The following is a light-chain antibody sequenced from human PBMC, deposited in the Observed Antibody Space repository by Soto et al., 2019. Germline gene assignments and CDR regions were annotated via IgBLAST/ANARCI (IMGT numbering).Light chain of an antibody. J-gene: IGKJ1*01. Sequence: IVLTQSPGTLSLSPGERATLSCRASQSVSSIYLAWYQQKPGQAPRLLIYGASSRATGIPDRFSGSGSGTDITLTISRLEPEDFAVYYCQQYGSSRWAFGQGTKV. CDR1: QSVSSIY. CDR2: GAS. V-gene: IGKV3-20*01. CDR3: QQYGSSRWA.